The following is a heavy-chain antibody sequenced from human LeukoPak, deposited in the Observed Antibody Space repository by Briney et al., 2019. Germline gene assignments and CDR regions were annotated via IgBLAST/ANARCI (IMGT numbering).Heavy chain of an antibody. Sequence: GASVKVSCKASGYTFTSYYMHWERQAPRQGLEWMGIINPSGGSTSYAQKFQGRVTMTRDLATKTVLMELGSHRSMGTAVDYCARCGYSSGWYYYYYYMDVWGKGTTVTVSS. D-gene: IGHD6-19*01. J-gene: IGHJ6*03. CDR3: ARCGYSSGWYYYYYYMDV. CDR1: GYTFTSYY. V-gene: IGHV1-46*01. CDR2: INPSGGST.